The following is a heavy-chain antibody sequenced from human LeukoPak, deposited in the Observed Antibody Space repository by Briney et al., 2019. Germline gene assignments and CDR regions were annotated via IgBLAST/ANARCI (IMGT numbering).Heavy chain of an antibody. J-gene: IGHJ4*02. CDR3: AREGDDILTGYPARNFDY. Sequence: SETLSLTCTVSGGSISSYYWSWIRQPAGKGLEWIGRIYTSGSTNYNPSLKSRVTMSVDTFKNQFSLKLSSVTAADTAVYYCAREGDDILTGYPARNFDYWGQGTLVTVSS. CDR2: IYTSGST. CDR1: GGSISSYY. D-gene: IGHD3-9*01. V-gene: IGHV4-4*07.